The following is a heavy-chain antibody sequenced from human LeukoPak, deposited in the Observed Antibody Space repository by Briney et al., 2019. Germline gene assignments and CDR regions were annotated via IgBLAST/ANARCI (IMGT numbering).Heavy chain of an antibody. J-gene: IGHJ5*02. D-gene: IGHD3-10*01. CDR2: ISAYNGNT. V-gene: IGHV1-18*01. CDR1: GYTFTSYG. CDR3: ARGGRNYCSGSYTSP. Sequence: ASVKVSRKASGYTFTSYGISWVRQAPGQGLEWMGWISAYNGNTNYAQKLQGRVTMTTDTSTSTAYMELRSLRSDDTAVYYCARGGRNYCSGSYTSPWGQGTLVTVSS.